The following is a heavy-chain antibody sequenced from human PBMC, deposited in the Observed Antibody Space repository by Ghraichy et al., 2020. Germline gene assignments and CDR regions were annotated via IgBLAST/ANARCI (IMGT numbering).Heavy chain of an antibody. V-gene: IGHV4-4*07. J-gene: IGHJ6*02. D-gene: IGHD3-3*01. CDR3: ARDGGFYGMDV. CDR2: IYSSGRT. Sequence: SETLSLTCTVSGGSISSYYWSWIRQPAGKGLEWIGSIYSSGRTNYNPSLMGRVTMSVDMSKNQFSLRLTSVTAADTAVYYCARDGGFYGMDVWGQGTTVTVSS. CDR1: GGSISSYY.